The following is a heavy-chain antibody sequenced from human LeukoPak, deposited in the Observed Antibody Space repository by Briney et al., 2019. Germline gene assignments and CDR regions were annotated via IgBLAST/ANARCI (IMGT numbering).Heavy chain of an antibody. CDR1: GYTFTSYG. CDR3: ARDVNSSGYSAFGY. V-gene: IGHV1-18*01. CDR2: ISAYNGNT. J-gene: IGHJ4*02. Sequence: ASVKVYCKASGYTFTSYGISWVRQAPGQGLEWMGWISAYNGNTNYAQKLQGRVTMTTDTSTSTAYMELRSLRSDDTAVYYCARDVNSSGYSAFGYWGQGTLVTVSS. D-gene: IGHD6-19*01.